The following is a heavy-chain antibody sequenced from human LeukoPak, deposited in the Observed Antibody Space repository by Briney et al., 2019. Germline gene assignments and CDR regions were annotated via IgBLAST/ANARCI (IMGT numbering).Heavy chain of an antibody. Sequence: ASVKVSCKASGYTFTSYGISWVRQAPGQGLEWMGWISAYNGNTNYAQKLQGRVTMTTDTSTSTAYMELRSLRSDDTAVYYCARVVVVPAASKARIGLFDPWGQGTLVTVSS. CDR1: GYTFTSYG. D-gene: IGHD2-2*01. CDR3: ARVVVVPAASKARIGLFDP. CDR2: ISAYNGNT. V-gene: IGHV1-18*01. J-gene: IGHJ5*02.